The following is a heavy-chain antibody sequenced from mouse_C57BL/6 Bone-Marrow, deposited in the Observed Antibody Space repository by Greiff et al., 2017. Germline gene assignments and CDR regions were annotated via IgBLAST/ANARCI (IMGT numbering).Heavy chain of an antibody. CDR3: ARDYYGSSSYWYFDV. CDR2: INPNNGGT. J-gene: IGHJ1*03. CDR1: GYTFTDYY. V-gene: IGHV1-26*01. Sequence: VQLQQSGPELVKPGASVKISCKASGYTFTDYYMNWVKQSHGKSLEWIGDINPNNGGTSYNQKFKGKATLTVDKSSSTAYMELRSLTSEDSAVYYWARDYYGSSSYWYFDVWGTGTTVTVSS. D-gene: IGHD1-1*01.